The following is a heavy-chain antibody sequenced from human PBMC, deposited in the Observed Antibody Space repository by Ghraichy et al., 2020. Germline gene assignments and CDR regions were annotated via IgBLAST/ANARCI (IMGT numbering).Heavy chain of an antibody. CDR1: GFTFSSYA. J-gene: IGHJ6*02. CDR2: ISGSGGST. D-gene: IGHD5-18*01. CDR3: ASSLRTAMGTHYYYGMDV. Sequence: GGSLRLSCAASGFTFSSYAMSWVRQAPGKGLEWVSAISGSGGSTYYADSVKGRFTISRDNSKNTLYLQMNSLRAEDTAVYYCASSLRTAMGTHYYYGMDVWGQGTTVTVSS. V-gene: IGHV3-23*01.